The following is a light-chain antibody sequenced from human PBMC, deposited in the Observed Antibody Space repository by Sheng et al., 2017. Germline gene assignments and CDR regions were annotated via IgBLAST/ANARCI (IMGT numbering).Light chain of an antibody. V-gene: IGLV2-8*01. CDR2: EVT. CDR3: SSYAGTNNNVV. CDR1: SSDIGGYNF. Sequence: QSALTQPPSASGSPGQSVTISCTGTSSDIGGYNFVSWYQQHPGTAPKLMIYEVTKRPSGVPDRFSGSKSGNTASLTVSGLQADDDADYYCSSYAGTNNNVVFGGGTKLTVL. J-gene: IGLJ2*01.